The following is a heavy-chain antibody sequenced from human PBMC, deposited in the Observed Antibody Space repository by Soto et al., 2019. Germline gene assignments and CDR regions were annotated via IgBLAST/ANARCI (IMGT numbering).Heavy chain of an antibody. CDR1: GFTFDDYA. V-gene: IGHV3-9*01. J-gene: IGHJ6*03. D-gene: IGHD6-13*01. CDR3: AKSIAAVYYYYYMDV. CDR2: ISWNSGSI. Sequence: GGSLRLSCAASGFTFDDYAMHWVRQAPGKGLEWVSGISWNSGSIGYADSVKGRFTISRDNAKNSLYLQMNSLRAEDTALYYCAKSIAAVYYYYYMDVWGKGTTVTVSS.